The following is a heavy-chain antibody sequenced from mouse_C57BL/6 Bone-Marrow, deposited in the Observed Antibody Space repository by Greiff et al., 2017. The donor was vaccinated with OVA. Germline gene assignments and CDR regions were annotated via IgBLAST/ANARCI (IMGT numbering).Heavy chain of an antibody. V-gene: IGHV1-82*01. CDR2: IYPGDGDT. D-gene: IGHD2-5*01. Sequence: QVQLQQSGPELVKPGASVKISCKASGYAFSSSWMNWVKQRPGKGLEWIGRIYPGDGDTNYNGKFKGKATLTADKSSSTAYMQLSSRTSEDSAVYFCARKRSNYGGGVAMDYWGQGTSVTVSS. CDR3: ARKRSNYGGGVAMDY. J-gene: IGHJ4*01. CDR1: GYAFSSSW.